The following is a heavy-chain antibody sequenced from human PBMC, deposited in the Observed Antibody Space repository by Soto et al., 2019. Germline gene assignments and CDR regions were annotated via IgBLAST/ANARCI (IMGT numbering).Heavy chain of an antibody. V-gene: IGHV4-61*01. CDR2: IYYSGST. Sequence: SETLSLTCTVSGGSVSSGSYYWSWIRQPPGKGLEWIGYIYYSGSTNYNPSLKSRVTISVDTSKNQFSLKLSSVTAADTAVYYCARVAYYYDSSGYQSLYYFDYWGQGTLVTVSS. CDR1: GGSVSSGSYY. D-gene: IGHD3-22*01. J-gene: IGHJ4*02. CDR3: ARVAYYYDSSGYQSLYYFDY.